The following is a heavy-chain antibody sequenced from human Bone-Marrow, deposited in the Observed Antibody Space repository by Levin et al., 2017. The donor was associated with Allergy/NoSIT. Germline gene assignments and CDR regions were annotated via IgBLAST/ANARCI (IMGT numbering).Heavy chain of an antibody. CDR1: GGSISSSSYY. V-gene: IGHV4-39*07. D-gene: IGHD6-13*01. CDR2: IYYSGST. CDR3: ARDLQLEHFDY. Sequence: GSLRLSCTVSGGSISSSSYYWGWIRQPPGKGLEWIGSIYYSGSTYYNPSLKSRVTISVDTSKNQFSLKLSSVTAADTAVYYCARDLQLEHFDYWGQGTLVTVSS. J-gene: IGHJ4*02.